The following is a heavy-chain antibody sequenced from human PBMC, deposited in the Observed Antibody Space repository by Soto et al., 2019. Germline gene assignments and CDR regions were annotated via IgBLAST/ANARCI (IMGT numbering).Heavy chain of an antibody. V-gene: IGHV1-18*04. J-gene: IGHJ6*02. CDR2: ISAYNGNT. D-gene: IGHD1-26*01. CDR3: ARLTYRTSSYYYGMDV. CDR1: GYTFTSYG. Sequence: ASVKVSCKASGYTFTSYGISWVRQAPGQGLEWMGWISAYNGNTNYAQKLQGRVTMTTDTSTSTAYMELRSLRSDDTAVYYRARLTYRTSSYYYGMDVWGQGTTVTVSS.